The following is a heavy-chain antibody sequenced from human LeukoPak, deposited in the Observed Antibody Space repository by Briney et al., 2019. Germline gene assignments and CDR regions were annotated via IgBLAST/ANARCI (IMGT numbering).Heavy chain of an antibody. Sequence: PGGSLRLSCAASGFTFSSYWMSWVRQAPGKGLEWVANIKQDGSEKYYVDSVKGRFTISRDNAKNSLYLQMNSLRAEDTTVYYCASSTWLPRPFQHWGQGTLVTVSS. J-gene: IGHJ1*01. V-gene: IGHV3-7*01. D-gene: IGHD5-24*01. CDR3: ASSTWLPRPFQH. CDR2: IKQDGSEK. CDR1: GFTFSSYW.